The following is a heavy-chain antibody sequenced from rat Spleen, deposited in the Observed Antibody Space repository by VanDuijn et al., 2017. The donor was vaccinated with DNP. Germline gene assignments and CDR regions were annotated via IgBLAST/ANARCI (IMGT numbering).Heavy chain of an antibody. D-gene: IGHD1-11*01. J-gene: IGHJ1*01. V-gene: IGHV2-34*01. CDR1: GFSLTSYS. CDR3: ARHSPRRVWGNFDF. CDR2: MWYDGDT. Sequence: QVQLKESGPGLVQPSETLSLTCTVSGFSLTSYSVSWVRQPSGKGPEWMGRMWYDGDTAYNSALKSRLSISRDTSKSQVFLKMNSLQPEDTGTYYCARHSPRRVWGNFDFWGPGTMVTVSS.